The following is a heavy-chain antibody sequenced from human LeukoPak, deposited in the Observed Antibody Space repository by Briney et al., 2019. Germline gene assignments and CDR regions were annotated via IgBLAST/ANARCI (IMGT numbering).Heavy chain of an antibody. J-gene: IGHJ4*02. CDR2: MNPNSGNT. CDR1: GYTFTNFD. CDR3: ATLLTYDSGWFLY. D-gene: IGHD6-19*01. Sequence: ASVKVSCKTSGYTFTNFDINWVRQATGQGLEWMGWMNPNSGNTGYAQNFQGRVAITGDTSISTAYMELSSLRSEDTAVYYCATLLTYDSGWFLYWGQGTLVTVSS. V-gene: IGHV1-8*03.